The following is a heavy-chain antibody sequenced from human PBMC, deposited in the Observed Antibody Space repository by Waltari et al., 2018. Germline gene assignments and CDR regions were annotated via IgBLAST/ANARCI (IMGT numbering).Heavy chain of an antibody. CDR2: IYYSGNT. V-gene: IGHV4-59*01. CDR1: GGSISSYY. CDR3: ASLYCSGGSCRFDY. D-gene: IGHD2-15*01. J-gene: IGHJ4*02. Sequence: QVQLQESGPGLVKPSETLSLTCTVSGGSISSYYWSWIRQPPGKGLEWIGYIYYSGNTTYNPPLEERVTITVDTSKNQFSLKLSSVTAADTAVYYCASLYCSGGSCRFDYWGQGTLVTVSS.